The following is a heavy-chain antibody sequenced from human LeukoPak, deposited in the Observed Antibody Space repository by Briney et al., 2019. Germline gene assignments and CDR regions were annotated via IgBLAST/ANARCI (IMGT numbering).Heavy chain of an antibody. D-gene: IGHD2-15*01. CDR2: IIPIFGIA. J-gene: IGHJ4*02. CDR3: ARDTSYCSGGSCYFYGFDY. Sequence: SVKVSCKASGGTFSSYAISWVRQAPGQGLEWMGRIIPIFGIANYAQKFQCRVTITADKSTSTAYMELSSLRSEDTAVYYCARDTSYCSGGSCYFYGFDYWGQGTLVTVSS. CDR1: GGTFSSYA. V-gene: IGHV1-69*04.